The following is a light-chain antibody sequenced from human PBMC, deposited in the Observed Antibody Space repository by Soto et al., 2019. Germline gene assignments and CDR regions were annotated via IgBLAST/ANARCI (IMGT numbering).Light chain of an antibody. CDR1: QSISSR. J-gene: IGKJ1*01. CDR3: QQYSTYPWT. Sequence: DIQMTQSPSTLSASVGDRVTITCRASQSISSRLAWYQQRPGKAPDLLIFKASILEIGVPSRFSGSGSGTEFTLTISSLQPDDFATYYCQQYSTYPWTFCQGTKVE. CDR2: KAS. V-gene: IGKV1-5*03.